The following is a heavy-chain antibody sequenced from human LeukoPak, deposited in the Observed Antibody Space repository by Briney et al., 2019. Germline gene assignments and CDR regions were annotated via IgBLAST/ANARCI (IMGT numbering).Heavy chain of an antibody. CDR1: GYSISSGYY. Sequence: PSETLSLTCAVSGYSISSGYYWGWIRQPPGKGLEWIGSIYHSGTTHYSPSLKSRVTISVDTSKNQFSLKLSSVTAADTAIYYCARVLGGSCPFDYWGQGTLVTVSS. J-gene: IGHJ4*02. V-gene: IGHV4-38-2*01. D-gene: IGHD2-15*01. CDR3: ARVLGGSCPFDY. CDR2: IYHSGTT.